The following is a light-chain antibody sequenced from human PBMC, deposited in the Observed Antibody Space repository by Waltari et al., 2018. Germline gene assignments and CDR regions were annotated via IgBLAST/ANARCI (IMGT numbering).Light chain of an antibody. CDR3: QKYETLPAT. Sequence: EVVLTQSPGTLSLSPGERATLSCRASQSVSKYLAWYQQKPGQAPRLLIYDASTRATGIPDRFSGSWWGTDFSLTISRLEPEDCAVYYCQKYETLPATFGQGTKVQMK. CDR2: DAS. CDR1: QSVSKY. J-gene: IGKJ1*01. V-gene: IGKV3-20*01.